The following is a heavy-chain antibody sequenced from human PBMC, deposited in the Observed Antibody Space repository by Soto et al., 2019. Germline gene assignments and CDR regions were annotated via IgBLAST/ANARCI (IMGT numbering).Heavy chain of an antibody. CDR3: ASVPSYMVRGVIISGLGGWFDP. J-gene: IGHJ5*02. D-gene: IGHD3-10*01. CDR1: SGSISSSNW. Sequence: SETLSLTCAVSSGSISSSNWWSWVRQPPGKGLEWIGEIYHSGSTNYNPSLKSRVTISVDKSKNQFSLKLSSVTAADTAVYYCASVPSYMVRGVIISGLGGWFDPWGQGTLVTVSS. CDR2: IYHSGST. V-gene: IGHV4-4*02.